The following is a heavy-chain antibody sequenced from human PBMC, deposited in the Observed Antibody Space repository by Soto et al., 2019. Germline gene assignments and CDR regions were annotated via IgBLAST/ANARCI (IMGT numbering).Heavy chain of an antibody. J-gene: IGHJ4*02. CDR3: AKDGCIVVGVAAMWYVDY. Sequence: EVQLLESGGGLVQPGGSLRLSCAASGFTFSSYAMSWVRQDPGKGLEWVSSISGSGGSTYYADAVKGRFTISRDNSKNKLYLQMKRLRAEDTAVYYCAKDGCIVVGVAAMWYVDYCGQGTLVTCSS. CDR1: GFTFSSYA. V-gene: IGHV3-23*01. D-gene: IGHD2-15*01. CDR2: ISGSGGST.